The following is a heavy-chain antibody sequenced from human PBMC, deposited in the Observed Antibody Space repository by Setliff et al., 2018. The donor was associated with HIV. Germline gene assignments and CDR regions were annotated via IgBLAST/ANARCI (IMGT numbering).Heavy chain of an antibody. CDR3: ARQSTTSRDFDS. CDR1: YATLSTADYY. CDR2: VSYSGTT. V-gene: IGHV4-30-4*01. J-gene: IGHJ4*02. Sequence: PSETLSLTCTASYATLSTADYYWTRIRQPPGKGLEWIGFVSYSGTTRYSPSLRSRISISIDASKNKFSLQLSSVTAADTAVYYCARQSTTSRDFDSWGQGTLVTVSS. D-gene: IGHD2-2*01.